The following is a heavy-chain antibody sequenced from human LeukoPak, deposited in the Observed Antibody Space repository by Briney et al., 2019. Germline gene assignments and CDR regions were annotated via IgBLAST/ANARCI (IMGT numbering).Heavy chain of an antibody. D-gene: IGHD6-19*01. CDR1: GFTFSRNL. J-gene: IGHJ4*02. Sequence: GGSLRLSCAASGFTFSRNLMTWVRQAPGKGLEWVSSISSSSSYIYYADSVKGRFTISRDNAKNSLYLQMNSLRAEDTAVYYCARDGSSGGRPFDYWGQGTLVTVSS. CDR2: ISSSSSYI. CDR3: ARDGSSGGRPFDY. V-gene: IGHV3-21*01.